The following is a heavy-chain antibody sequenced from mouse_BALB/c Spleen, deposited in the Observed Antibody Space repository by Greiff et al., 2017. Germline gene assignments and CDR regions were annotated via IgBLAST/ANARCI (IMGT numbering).Heavy chain of an antibody. J-gene: IGHJ4*01. CDR2: ISNLAYSI. Sequence: DVMLVESGGGLVQPGGSRKLSCAASGFTFSDYGMAWVRQAPGKGPEWVAFISNLAYSIYYADTVTGRFTISRENAKNTLYLEMSSLRSEDTAMYYCARALTGTDYAMDYWGQGTSVTVSS. CDR1: GFTFSDYG. D-gene: IGHD4-1*01. CDR3: ARALTGTDYAMDY. V-gene: IGHV5-15*02.